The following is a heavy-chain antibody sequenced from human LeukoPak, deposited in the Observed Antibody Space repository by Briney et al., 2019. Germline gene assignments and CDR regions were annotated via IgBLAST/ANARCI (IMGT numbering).Heavy chain of an antibody. V-gene: IGHV1-2*06. D-gene: IGHD3-22*01. Sequence: ASVKVSCKASGYTFRGYYMHWVRQAPGQGLALMGRINTNSGGTNYAQKFQGRVTMTRDTSITTAYMELSSLRSDDTAVYYCARDPSLSGRSGYYIPDYWGQGTLVTVSS. J-gene: IGHJ4*02. CDR3: ARDPSLSGRSGYYIPDY. CDR2: INTNSGGT. CDR1: GYTFRGYY.